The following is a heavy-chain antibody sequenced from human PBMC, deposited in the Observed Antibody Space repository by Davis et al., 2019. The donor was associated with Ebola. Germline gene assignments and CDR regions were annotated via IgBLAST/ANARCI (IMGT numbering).Heavy chain of an antibody. CDR3: ANPQAGVVVPAASGVEDY. J-gene: IGHJ4*02. D-gene: IGHD2-2*01. CDR2: ISGSGGST. V-gene: IGHV3-23*01. Sequence: PGGSLRLSCAASGFTFSSYAMSWVRQAPGKGLEWVSAISGSGGSTYYADSVKGRFTISRDNSKNTLYLQMNSLRAEDTAVYYCANPQAGVVVPAASGVEDYWGQGTLVTVSS. CDR1: GFTFSSYA.